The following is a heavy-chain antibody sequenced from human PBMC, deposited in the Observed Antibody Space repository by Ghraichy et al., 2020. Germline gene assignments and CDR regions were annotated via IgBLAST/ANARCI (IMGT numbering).Heavy chain of an antibody. D-gene: IGHD5-18*01. CDR1: GFSLSNARMG. V-gene: IGHV2-26*01. Sequence: SGTTLVKPTETLTLTCTVSGFSLSNARMGVSWIRQPPGKALEWLAHIFSNDEKSYSTSLKSRLTISKDTSKSQVVLTMTNMDPVDTATYYCARGVGDTADVWYFDLWGRGTLVTVSS. CDR3: ARGVGDTADVWYFDL. J-gene: IGHJ2*01. CDR2: IFSNDEK.